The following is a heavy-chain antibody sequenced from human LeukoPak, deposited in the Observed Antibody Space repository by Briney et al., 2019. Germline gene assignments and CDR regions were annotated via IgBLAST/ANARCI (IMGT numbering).Heavy chain of an antibody. J-gene: IGHJ4*02. CDR2: INPNNDDT. Sequence: ASVEVSCKASGYTFTDYYMHWVRQAPGQGLEWMGWINPNNDDTNYAQKFQGRVTIARDTSASTAYMELSSLRSEDTAVYYCARGDRQWLVRPFDYWGQGTLVTVSS. CDR1: GYTFTDYY. V-gene: IGHV1-2*02. D-gene: IGHD6-19*01. CDR3: ARGDRQWLVRPFDY.